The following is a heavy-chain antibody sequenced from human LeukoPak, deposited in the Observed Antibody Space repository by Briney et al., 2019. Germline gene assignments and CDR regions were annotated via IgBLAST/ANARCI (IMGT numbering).Heavy chain of an antibody. CDR1: GGSLGGHY. J-gene: IGHJ4*01. D-gene: IGHD1-26*01. CDR2: FYYSGST. CDR3: ARGEGERYYANFFDY. V-gene: IGHV4-59*11. Sequence: KTSETLSLICSVSGGSLGGHYWSWFRQPPGKGLQWIGYFYYSGSTNYHPSLKSRVTTSVDTSKNQFSLKVNSVTSADTAVYYCARGEGERYYANFFDYWGHGNFVTVSS.